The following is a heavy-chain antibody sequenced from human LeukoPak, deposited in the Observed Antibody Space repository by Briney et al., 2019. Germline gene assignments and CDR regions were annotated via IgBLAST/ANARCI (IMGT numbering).Heavy chain of an antibody. V-gene: IGHV3-48*02. CDR3: VRDQDWAFDY. CDR2: IWGTSSTI. Sequence: GGSLRLSCAASTFAFSTYPMNWVRQAPGKGLEWLSYIWGTSSTIWYADSVKGRFTISRDNAKKSLFLQMNSLRDEDTAVYYCVRDQDWAFDYWGQGTLVTVSS. CDR1: TFAFSTYP. J-gene: IGHJ4*02. D-gene: IGHD3-9*01.